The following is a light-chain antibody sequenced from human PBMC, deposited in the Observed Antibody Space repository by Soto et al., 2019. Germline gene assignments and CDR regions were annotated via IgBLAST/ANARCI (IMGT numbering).Light chain of an antibody. V-gene: IGKV3-11*01. Sequence: SPGERATLSCRASQSVSSYLAWYQQKPGQAPRLLIYDTSNRATGIPARFSGSGSGTDFTFTISSLEPEDFAVYYCQQRSNWPITFGQGTRLEIK. J-gene: IGKJ5*01. CDR3: QQRSNWPIT. CDR1: QSVSSY. CDR2: DTS.